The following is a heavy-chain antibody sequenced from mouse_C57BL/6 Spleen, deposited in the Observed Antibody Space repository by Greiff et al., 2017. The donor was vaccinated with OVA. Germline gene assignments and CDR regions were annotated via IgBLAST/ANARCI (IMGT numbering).Heavy chain of an antibody. CDR2: IYPGDGDT. J-gene: IGHJ4*01. CDR1: GYAFSSYW. D-gene: IGHD3-1*01. V-gene: IGHV1-80*01. Sequence: QVQLQQSGAELVKPGASVKISCKASGYAFSSYWMNWVKQRPGKGLEWIGQIYPGDGDTNYNGKFKGKATLTADKSSSTAYMQLSSLTSEDSAVYFGARQPSGYAIDYWGQGTSVTVSS. CDR3: ARQPSGYAIDY.